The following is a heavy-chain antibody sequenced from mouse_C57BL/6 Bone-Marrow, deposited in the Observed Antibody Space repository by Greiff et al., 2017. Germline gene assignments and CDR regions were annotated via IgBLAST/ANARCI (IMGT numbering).Heavy chain of an antibody. Sequence: VQRVESGPGLVQPSQSLSITCTVSGFSLTSYGVHWVRQSPGKGLEWLGVIWSGGITDYNAAFISRLSISKDNSKSQVFFKMNSLQADDTAIYYCARSHDGYWYFDVWGTGTTVTVSS. CDR3: ARSHDGYWYFDV. V-gene: IGHV2-2*01. CDR2: IWSGGIT. J-gene: IGHJ1*03. D-gene: IGHD2-3*01. CDR1: GFSLTSYG.